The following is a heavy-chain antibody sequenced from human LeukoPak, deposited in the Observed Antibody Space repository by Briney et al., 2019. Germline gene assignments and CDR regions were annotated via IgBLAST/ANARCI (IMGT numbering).Heavy chain of an antibody. D-gene: IGHD3-10*01. V-gene: IGHV4-4*07. CDR2: IYSSGST. CDR1: GGSINNYY. J-gene: IGHJ5*01. Sequence: SETLSLTCTVSGGSINNYYWSWIRQPAGKGLEWIGLIYSSGSTSYNPSLKSRVTMSVDTSKKQFSLRLSSVTAADTAVYYCATDGMVRGPDAWFDSWGQGTLVTVSS. CDR3: ATDGMVRGPDAWFDS.